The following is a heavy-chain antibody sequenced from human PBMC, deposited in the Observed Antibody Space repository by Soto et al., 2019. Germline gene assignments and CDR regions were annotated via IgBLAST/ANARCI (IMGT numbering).Heavy chain of an antibody. CDR3: ARDEYYDSNNWFDH. CDR1: GGAITAYY. J-gene: IGHJ5*02. Sequence: PSETLSLTCTVSGGAITAYYWSWIRQPVGEGLQWFGRVYSTGSTNYNPSLRSRVTMSVDTSQNQFFLRLSSVTAADTAVYYCARDEYYDSNNWFDHWGQGILVTVSS. D-gene: IGHD3-22*01. V-gene: IGHV4-4*07. CDR2: VYSTGST.